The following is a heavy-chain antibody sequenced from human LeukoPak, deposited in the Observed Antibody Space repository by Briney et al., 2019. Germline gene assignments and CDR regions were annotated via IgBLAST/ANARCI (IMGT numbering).Heavy chain of an antibody. CDR3: ARAFGYYDFWSGYYFRWFDP. CDR1: GGSISSGDYY. V-gene: IGHV4-30-4*01. D-gene: IGHD3-3*01. CDR2: IYYSGST. Sequence: SQTLSLTCTVSGGSISSGDYYWSWSRQPPGKGLEWIGYIYYSGSTYYNPSLKSRVTISVDTSKNQFSLKLSSVTAADTAVYYCARAFGYYDFWSGYYFRWFDPWGQGTLVTVSS. J-gene: IGHJ5*02.